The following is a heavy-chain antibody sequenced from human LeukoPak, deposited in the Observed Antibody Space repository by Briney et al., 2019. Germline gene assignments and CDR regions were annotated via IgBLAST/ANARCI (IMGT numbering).Heavy chain of an antibody. CDR1: GYTFTNHD. D-gene: IGHD1-26*01. V-gene: IGHV1-18*01. CDR3: ARHGRAVMNVWFDP. Sequence: ASVKVACKASGYTFTNHDISWVRQAPGQGLEWMGWISVYSGNTNYAQDFQGRVTMTTDTPTSTAYMELRSLRADDTAVYYCARHGRAVMNVWFDPWGQGTLVSVSS. J-gene: IGHJ5*02. CDR2: ISVYSGNT.